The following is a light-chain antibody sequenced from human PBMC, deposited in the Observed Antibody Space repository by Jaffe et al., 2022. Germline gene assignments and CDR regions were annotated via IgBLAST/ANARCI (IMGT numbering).Light chain of an antibody. CDR2: DNT. J-gene: IGLJ3*02. CDR3: QSYDSSLSGWV. CDR1: SSNIGAGHN. V-gene: IGLV1-40*01. Sequence: QSVLTQPPSVSGAPGQRVTMSCTGSSSNIGAGHNVHWYQQLPGTAPKVLIYDNTHRPSGVPDRFSGSKSGTSASLAITEVQAEDEADYYCQSYDSSLSGWVFGGGTKLTVL.